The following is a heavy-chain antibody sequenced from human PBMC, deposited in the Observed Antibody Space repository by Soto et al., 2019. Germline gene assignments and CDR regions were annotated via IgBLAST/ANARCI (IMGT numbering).Heavy chain of an antibody. CDR1: GGSISSSSYY. D-gene: IGHD3-3*01. V-gene: IGHV4-39*01. CDR2: IYYSGST. CDR3: ARHSVVDFWSGKVDY. J-gene: IGHJ4*02. Sequence: SETLSLTCTVSGGSISSSSYYWGWIRQPPGEGLEWIGSIYYSGSTYYDPSLKSRVTISVDTSKNQFSLKLSSVTAADTAVYYCARHSVVDFWSGKVDYWGQGTLVTVSS.